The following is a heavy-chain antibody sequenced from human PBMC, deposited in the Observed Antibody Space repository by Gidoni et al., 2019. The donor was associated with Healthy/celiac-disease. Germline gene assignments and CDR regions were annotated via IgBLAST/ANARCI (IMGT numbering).Heavy chain of an antibody. Sequence: EVQLVESGGGLVKPGRSLRLSCTASGLTFGDYAMSWFRQAPGKGLEWVGFIRSKAYGGTTEYAASVKGRFTISRDDSKSIAYLQMNSLKTEDTAVYYCTRDVRAGGYYYGMDVWGQGTTVTVSS. CDR1: GLTFGDYA. CDR2: IRSKAYGGTT. CDR3: TRDVRAGGYYYGMDV. D-gene: IGHD3-10*02. V-gene: IGHV3-49*05. J-gene: IGHJ6*02.